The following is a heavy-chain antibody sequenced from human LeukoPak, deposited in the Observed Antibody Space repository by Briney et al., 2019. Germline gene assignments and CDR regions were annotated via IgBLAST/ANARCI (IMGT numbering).Heavy chain of an antibody. D-gene: IGHD1-26*01. CDR1: GFTVGNNY. V-gene: IGHV3-53*01. CDR2: IYSGGSK. Sequence: GGSLRLSCAASGFTVGNNYMKWIRQAPGKGLEWVSLIYSGGSKSYADSLKGPFTISRDSSKNTLYLQMTTLRVEDTAVYYCATNMGSRGQGTLVTVSS. CDR3: ATNMGS. J-gene: IGHJ4*02.